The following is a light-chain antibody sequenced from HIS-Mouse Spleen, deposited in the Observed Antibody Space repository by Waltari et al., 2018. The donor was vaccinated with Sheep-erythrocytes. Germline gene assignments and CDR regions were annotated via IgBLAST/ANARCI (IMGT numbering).Light chain of an antibody. Sequence: QSALTQPRSVSGSPGQSVPISCTGTSRDVGGYNYFSWYQQYPGKAPKLMIYDVSKRPSGVPDRFSGSKSGNTASLTISGLQAEDEADYYCCSYAGSYNHVFATGTKVTVL. CDR3: CSYAGSYNHV. V-gene: IGLV2-11*01. CDR2: DVS. CDR1: SRDVGGYNY. J-gene: IGLJ1*01.